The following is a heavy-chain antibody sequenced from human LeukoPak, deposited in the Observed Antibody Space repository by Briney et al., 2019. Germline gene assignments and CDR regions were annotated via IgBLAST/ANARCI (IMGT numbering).Heavy chain of an antibody. Sequence: GGSLRLSCAASGFTFSSYSMNWVRQAPGKGLEWVSSISSSSSYIYYADSVKGRFTISRDNSKNTLYLQMNSLRAEDTAVYYCARDRFVPIAGNLDYWGQGTLVTVSS. CDR1: GFTFSSYS. CDR2: ISSSSSYI. D-gene: IGHD4-23*01. J-gene: IGHJ4*02. V-gene: IGHV3-21*01. CDR3: ARDRFVPIAGNLDY.